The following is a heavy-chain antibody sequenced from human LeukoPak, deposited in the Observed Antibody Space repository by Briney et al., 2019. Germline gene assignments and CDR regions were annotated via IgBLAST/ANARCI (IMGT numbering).Heavy chain of an antibody. V-gene: IGHV1-69*04. Sequence: ASVKVSCKASGGTFSSYTISWVRQAPGQGLEWMGRIIPILGIANYAQKFQGRVTMTRDTSISTAYMELSRLRSDDTAVYYCARDLEWLLIDYWGQGTLVTVSS. CDR1: GGTFSSYT. CDR2: IIPILGIA. D-gene: IGHD3-3*01. CDR3: ARDLEWLLIDY. J-gene: IGHJ4*02.